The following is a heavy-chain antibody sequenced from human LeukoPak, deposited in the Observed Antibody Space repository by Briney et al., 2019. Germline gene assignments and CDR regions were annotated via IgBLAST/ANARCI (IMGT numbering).Heavy chain of an antibody. CDR2: IYYSGST. Sequence: PSETLSLTCTVSGGSISSSSYYWGWIRQPPGKGLEWIGSIYYSGSTYYNPSLKSRVTISVDTSKNQFSLKLSSVTAADTAVYYCARNRGYDAFDIWGQGTMVTVSS. CDR1: GGSISSSSYY. D-gene: IGHD3-10*01. J-gene: IGHJ3*02. CDR3: ARNRGYDAFDI. V-gene: IGHV4-39*07.